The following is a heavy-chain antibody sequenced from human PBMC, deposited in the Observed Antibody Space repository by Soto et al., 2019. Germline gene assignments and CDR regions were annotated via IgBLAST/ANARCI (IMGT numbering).Heavy chain of an antibody. D-gene: IGHD4-17*01. CDR2: IYWDDDK. J-gene: IGHJ4*02. V-gene: IGHV2-5*02. Sequence: QITLKESGPTLVKPTQTLTLTCTFSGFSLSTSGVGVGWIRQPPGKALEWLALIYWDDDKRYSPSLKSRLTITKDTSKNRVVLTMTNMDPVDTATYYCALSRICYGDYVGTFDYWGQGTLVTVSS. CDR1: GFSLSTSGVG. CDR3: ALSRICYGDYVGTFDY.